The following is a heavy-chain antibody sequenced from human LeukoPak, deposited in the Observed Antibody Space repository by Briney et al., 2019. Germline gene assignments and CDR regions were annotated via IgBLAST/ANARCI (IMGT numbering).Heavy chain of an antibody. Sequence: SETLSLTCTVSGGSISSYYWSWLRQPPGKGLEYIGYTHYSGSTNYNPSLKSRVTISLDTSGNQFSLKLSSVPAADTAVYYCASGYCGGACQLGGVDMWGQGTMVTVSS. V-gene: IGHV4-59*01. D-gene: IGHD2-21*02. CDR3: ASGYCGGACQLGGVDM. J-gene: IGHJ3*02. CDR1: GGSISSYY. CDR2: THYSGST.